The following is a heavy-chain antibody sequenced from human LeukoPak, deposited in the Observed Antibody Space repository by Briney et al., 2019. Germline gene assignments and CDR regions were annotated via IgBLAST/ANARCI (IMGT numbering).Heavy chain of an antibody. J-gene: IGHJ4*02. CDR1: GYIFTGYY. CDR2: INPNSGGT. Sequence: ASVKVSCKASGYIFTGYYMHWVRQAPGQGLEWMGWINPNSGGTNSAQKFQGRVTMTRDTSISTAYMELSRLRSDDTAVYYCASWQVDIVATTFVDYWGQGTLVTVSS. CDR3: ASWQVDIVATTFVDY. D-gene: IGHD5-12*01. V-gene: IGHV1-2*02.